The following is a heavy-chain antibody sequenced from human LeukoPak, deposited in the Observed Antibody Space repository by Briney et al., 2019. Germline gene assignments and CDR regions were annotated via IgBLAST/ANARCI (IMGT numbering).Heavy chain of an antibody. J-gene: IGHJ6*04. V-gene: IGHV3-21*01. CDR2: ITTGSTFI. CDR1: GFTFSIYN. CDR3: AELGITMIGGV. D-gene: IGHD3-10*02. Sequence: GGSLRLSCATSGFTFSIYNMNWVRQAPGKGLEWVSSITTGSTFISYADSVKGRFTISRDNSKNSLFLQMNSLRAEDTAVYYCAELGITMIGGVWGKGTTVTVSS.